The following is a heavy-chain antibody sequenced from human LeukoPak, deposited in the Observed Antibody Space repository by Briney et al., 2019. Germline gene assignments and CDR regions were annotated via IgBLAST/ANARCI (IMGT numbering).Heavy chain of an antibody. CDR3: ARDLAIFGVVTALYYFDY. Sequence: GGSLRLSCAASGFTFSSYSMNWVRQAPGKGLEWVSYISSSSSTIYYADSVKGRFTISRDNAKNSLYLQMNSLRAEDTAVYYCARDLAIFGVVTALYYFDYWGQGTLDTVSS. CDR2: ISSSSSTI. CDR1: GFTFSSYS. D-gene: IGHD3-3*01. V-gene: IGHV3-48*01. J-gene: IGHJ4*02.